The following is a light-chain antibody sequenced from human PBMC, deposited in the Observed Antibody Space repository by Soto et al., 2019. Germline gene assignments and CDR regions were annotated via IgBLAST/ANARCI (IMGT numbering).Light chain of an antibody. V-gene: IGKV3-11*01. CDR2: DAS. CDR1: LNVNSY. Sequence: VLTQSPATLSLSPGERATLSCRASLNVNSYLAWYQQKPGQAPRLLIYDASNRAAGIPARFSGSGSGTDFTLTISRLEPEDFAVYYCQQYSSAPLTFGQGTKVDIK. CDR3: QQYSSAPLT. J-gene: IGKJ1*01.